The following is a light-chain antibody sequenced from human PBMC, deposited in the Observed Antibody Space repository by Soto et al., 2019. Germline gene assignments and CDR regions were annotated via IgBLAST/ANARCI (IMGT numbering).Light chain of an antibody. Sequence: DIQMTQSPSTLSASVGDRVTITCRASQSISNWLAWYQQIPGKAPKLLIYKASNLESGVPSRFSGSGSGTEFTLTISCLQPDDFATYYCQQYNSYPRIFGQGTRVEIK. CDR3: QQYNSYPRI. CDR1: QSISNW. V-gene: IGKV1-5*03. J-gene: IGKJ1*01. CDR2: KAS.